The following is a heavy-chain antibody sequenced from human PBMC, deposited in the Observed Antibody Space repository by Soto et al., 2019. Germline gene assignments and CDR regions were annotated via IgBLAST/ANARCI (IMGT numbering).Heavy chain of an antibody. J-gene: IGHJ4*02. CDR2: IIPIFGTA. V-gene: IGHV1-69*13. Sequence: SVNGSCKAAGGTFSSYAISWVRQAPGQGLEWMGGIIPIFGTANYAQKFQGRVTITADESTSTAYMELSSLRSEDTAVYYCATKGVYGPDPLDYWGQGTLVTVYS. CDR3: ATKGVYGPDPLDY. D-gene: IGHD3-10*01. CDR1: GGTFSSYA.